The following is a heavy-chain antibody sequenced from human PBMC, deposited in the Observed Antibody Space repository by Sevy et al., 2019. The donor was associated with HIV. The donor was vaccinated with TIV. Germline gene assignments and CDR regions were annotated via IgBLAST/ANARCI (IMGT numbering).Heavy chain of an antibody. J-gene: IGHJ4*02. Sequence: GVSLSLSCAASGFSLSDHAVSWVRQTPGKGLEWLVVISYNGRNQYYADSVKGRFTISKDDSKNTLYLQLNSLRAEDTAVYYCARFVGYCSGGRCSIIDFWGQGTLVTVSS. D-gene: IGHD2-15*01. CDR3: ARFVGYCSGGRCSIIDF. CDR2: ISYNGRNQ. CDR1: GFSLSDHA. V-gene: IGHV3-30*04.